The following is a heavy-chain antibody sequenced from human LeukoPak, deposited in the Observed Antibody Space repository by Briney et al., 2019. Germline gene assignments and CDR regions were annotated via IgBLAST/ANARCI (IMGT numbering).Heavy chain of an antibody. CDR3: ARGADYYDSSGYFTDGTFDY. CDR1: GFTFGAFW. CDR2: IYSGGST. Sequence: PGGSLRLSCAASGFTFGAFWMSWVRQAPGKGLEWVSVIYSGGSTYYADSVKGRFTISRDNSKNTLYLQMNSLRAEDTAVYYCARGADYYDSSGYFTDGTFDYWGQGTLVTVSS. J-gene: IGHJ4*02. D-gene: IGHD3-22*01. V-gene: IGHV3-66*01.